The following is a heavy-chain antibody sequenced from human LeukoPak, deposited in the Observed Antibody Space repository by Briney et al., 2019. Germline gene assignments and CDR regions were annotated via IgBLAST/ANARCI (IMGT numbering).Heavy chain of an antibody. D-gene: IGHD2-2*01. Sequence: ASVKVSCKASGYTFTGYYMHWVRQAPGQGLEWMGWINPNSGGTNYAQKFQGRVTMTRDTSISTAYMELSRLRSDDTALYYCARDRSADIVVVPAAKGSYYYYMDVWAKGPRSPSP. CDR2: INPNSGGT. J-gene: IGHJ6*03. CDR1: GYTFTGYY. V-gene: IGHV1-2*02. CDR3: ARDRSADIVVVPAAKGSYYYYMDV.